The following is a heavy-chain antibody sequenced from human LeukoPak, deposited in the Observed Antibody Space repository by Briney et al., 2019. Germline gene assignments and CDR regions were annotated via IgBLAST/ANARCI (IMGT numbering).Heavy chain of an antibody. V-gene: IGHV3-53*01. J-gene: IGHJ4*02. CDR2: IDNGGST. CDR1: GFTVSSNY. Sequence: GGSLRLSCAASGFTVSSNYMSWVRQAPGRGLEWVSVIDNGGSTYYADSVKGRFTISRDNSKNTPYLQMNSLRAEDTAVYYCARDGSARSLGNWGQGTLVSVSS. CDR3: ARDGSARSLGN. D-gene: IGHD6-6*01.